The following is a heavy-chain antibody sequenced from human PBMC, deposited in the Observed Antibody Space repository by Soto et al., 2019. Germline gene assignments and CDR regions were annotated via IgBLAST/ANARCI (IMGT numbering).Heavy chain of an antibody. D-gene: IGHD2-15*01. J-gene: IGHJ6*02. CDR3: AKVAGDRLSLGMDV. CDR2: ISYDGSNT. V-gene: IGHV3-30*18. CDR1: GFSISDYG. Sequence: QVQLVESGGGVVQPGWSLRLSCAASGFSISDYGMEWVRQAPGKGLEWVALISYDGSNTYYADSVKGRFTISRDNSKDTLFLQMTGLRREYTAVYYCAKVAGDRLSLGMDVWGQGTTVTVSS.